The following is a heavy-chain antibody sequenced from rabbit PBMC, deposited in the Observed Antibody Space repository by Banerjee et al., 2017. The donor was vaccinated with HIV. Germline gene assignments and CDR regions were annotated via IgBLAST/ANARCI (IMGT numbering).Heavy chain of an antibody. Sequence: VRQAPGKGLEWIGCIGIGSGTIYYASWAKGRFTITKASSTTVTLQMTSLTAADTATYFCARGTSSSGYYMGLWGPGTLVTVS. J-gene: IGHJ4*01. CDR2: IGIGSGTI. V-gene: IGHV1S40*01. D-gene: IGHD1-1*01. CDR3: ARGTSSSGYYMGL.